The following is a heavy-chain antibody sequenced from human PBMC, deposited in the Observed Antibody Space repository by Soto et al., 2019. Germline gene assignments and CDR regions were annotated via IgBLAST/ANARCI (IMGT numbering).Heavy chain of an antibody. Sequence: GGSLRLSCAASGFTFSSYGMSWVRQVPGMGLEWVSIISASGGSTYYADSVKGRFTISRDNSKNTLYLQMNSLRAEDTAVYYCAKSSGEVLLAVHDYWGQGTLVTVSS. CDR2: ISASGGST. CDR3: AKSSGEVLLAVHDY. CDR1: GFTFSSYG. D-gene: IGHD2-2*01. J-gene: IGHJ4*02. V-gene: IGHV3-23*01.